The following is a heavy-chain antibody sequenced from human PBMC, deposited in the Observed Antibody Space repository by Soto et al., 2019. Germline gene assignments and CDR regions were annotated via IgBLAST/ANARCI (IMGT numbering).Heavy chain of an antibody. V-gene: IGHV1-18*01. CDR2: ISAYNGNT. D-gene: IGHD3-3*01. J-gene: IGHJ3*02. CDR1: GYTFTSYG. Sequence: GASVKVSCKASGYTFTSYGISWVRQAPGQGLEWMGWISAYNGNTNYAQKLQGRVTMTTDTSTSTAYMELRSLRSDDTAVYYCARDHLEWLLIGAFDIWGQGTMVTVSS. CDR3: ARDHLEWLLIGAFDI.